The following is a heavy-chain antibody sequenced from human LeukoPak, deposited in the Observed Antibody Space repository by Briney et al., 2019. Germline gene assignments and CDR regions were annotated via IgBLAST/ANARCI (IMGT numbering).Heavy chain of an antibody. CDR2: ISSSGSTI. Sequence: GGSLRLPCAASGFTFSDYYMSWLRQPPGKGLEWVSYISSSGSTIYYADSEKGRYTISRDNAKNSLYLQMNSLRAEDTAVYYCARSMVRGVLGGWGQGTLVTVSS. J-gene: IGHJ4*02. CDR3: ARSMVRGVLGG. CDR1: GFTFSDYY. V-gene: IGHV3-11*01. D-gene: IGHD3-10*01.